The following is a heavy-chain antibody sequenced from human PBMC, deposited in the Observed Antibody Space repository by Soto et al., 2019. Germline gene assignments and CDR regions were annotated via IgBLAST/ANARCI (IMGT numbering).Heavy chain of an antibody. Sequence: KVAWKGSGYTCSSYGISWLRKTPGQGLEWMGWISAYNGNTNYAQKLQGRVTMTTDTSTSTAYMELRSLRSDDTAVYYCARAFGYFDWLSRSYYYYGMDVWGQGTTVTVSS. D-gene: IGHD3-9*01. CDR2: ISAYNGNT. CDR3: ARAFGYFDWLSRSYYYYGMDV. V-gene: IGHV1-18*01. J-gene: IGHJ6*02. CDR1: GYTCSSYG.